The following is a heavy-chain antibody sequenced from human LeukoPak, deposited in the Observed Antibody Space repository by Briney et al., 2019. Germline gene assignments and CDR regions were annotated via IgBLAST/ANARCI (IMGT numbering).Heavy chain of an antibody. CDR3: ARQTTVVTIDY. V-gene: IGHV5-51*01. CDR1: GYSFTSYW. Sequence: GESLKISCKGSGYSFTSYWIGWVRQLPGKGLEWMGIIYPGDSDTRYSPSFQGQVTISADKSISTAYLQLSSLKASDTAMYYCARQTTVVTIDYWGQGTLVTVSS. D-gene: IGHD4-23*01. J-gene: IGHJ4*02. CDR2: IYPGDSDT.